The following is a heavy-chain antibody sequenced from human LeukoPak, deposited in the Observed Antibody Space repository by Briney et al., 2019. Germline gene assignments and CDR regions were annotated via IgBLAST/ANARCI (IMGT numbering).Heavy chain of an antibody. J-gene: IGHJ4*02. D-gene: IGHD3-3*01. CDR1: GYTFTGYY. V-gene: IGHV1-2*02. Sequence: SSVKVSCKASGYTFTGYYMHWVRQAPGQGLEWMGWINPNSGGTNYAQKFQGRVTMTRDTSISTAYMELSRLRSDDTAVYYCASRGSIFGVGEFDYWGQGTLVTVSS. CDR3: ASRGSIFGVGEFDY. CDR2: INPNSGGT.